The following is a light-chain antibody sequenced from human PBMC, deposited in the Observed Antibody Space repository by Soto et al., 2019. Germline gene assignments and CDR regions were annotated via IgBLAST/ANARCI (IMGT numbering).Light chain of an antibody. J-gene: IGKJ4*01. CDR3: QQYNSYPLT. CDR2: KAS. CDR1: QSISYW. Sequence: DIQMTQSPSTLSASVGDRVTITCRASQSISYWLAWYQQKPGKAPNLLIYKASTLESGAPSRFSGSRSGTEFTLTINSLQPDDFATYYCQQYNSYPLTFGGGTKVEIK. V-gene: IGKV1-5*03.